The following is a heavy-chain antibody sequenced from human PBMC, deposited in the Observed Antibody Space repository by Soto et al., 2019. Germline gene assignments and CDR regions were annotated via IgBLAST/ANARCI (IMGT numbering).Heavy chain of an antibody. D-gene: IGHD3-3*01. CDR2: IKQDGSEK. J-gene: IGHJ5*02. CDR3: ARKYYDFWSGYFGGNWFDP. CDR1: GFTFSSYW. Sequence: GGSLRLSCAASGFTFSSYWMSWVRQAPGKGLEWVANIKQDGSEKYYVDSVKGRFTISRDNAKNSLYLQMNSLRAEDTAVYYCARKYYDFWSGYFGGNWFDPWGQGTLVTVSS. V-gene: IGHV3-7*01.